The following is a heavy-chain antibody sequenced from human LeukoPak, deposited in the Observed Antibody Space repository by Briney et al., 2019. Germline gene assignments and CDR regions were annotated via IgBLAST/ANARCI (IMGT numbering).Heavy chain of an antibody. J-gene: IGHJ6*03. V-gene: IGHV1-2*02. CDR3: ARGLGVDTAMVKGYYYYMDV. D-gene: IGHD5-18*01. CDR2: INPNSGGT. CDR1: GYTFTGYY. Sequence: ASVKVSCKASGYTFTGYYMHWVRQAPGQGLEWMGWINPNSGGTNYAQKFQGRVTMTRDTSISTVYMELRRLRYDDTAAYYCARGLGVDTAMVKGYYYYMDVWGKGTTVTVSS.